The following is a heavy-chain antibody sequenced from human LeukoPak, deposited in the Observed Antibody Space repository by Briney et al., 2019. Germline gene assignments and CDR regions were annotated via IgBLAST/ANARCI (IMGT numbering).Heavy chain of an antibody. D-gene: IGHD2-15*01. V-gene: IGHV1-2*04. CDR2: INPNSGGT. Sequence: ASVKVSCKASGYTFTGYYMHWVRQAPGQGLEWMGWINPNSGGTNYARKFQGWVTMTRDTSISTAYMELSRLRSDDTAVYYCARQEYCSGGSCYTWFDPWGQGTLVTVSS. CDR3: ARQEYCSGGSCYTWFDP. J-gene: IGHJ5*02. CDR1: GYTFTGYY.